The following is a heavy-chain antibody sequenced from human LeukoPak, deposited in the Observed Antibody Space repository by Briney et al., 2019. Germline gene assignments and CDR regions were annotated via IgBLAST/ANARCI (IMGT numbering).Heavy chain of an antibody. D-gene: IGHD2-2*01. V-gene: IGHV3-30-3*01. Sequence: GGSLRLSCAASGFTFSSYAMHWVRQAPGKGLEWVAVISYDGSNKYYADSVKGRFTISRDNSKNTLYLQMNSLRAEDTAVYYCARPSVYYYYGMDVWGQGTTVTVSS. CDR3: ARPSVYYYYGMDV. CDR1: GFTFSSYA. CDR2: ISYDGSNK. J-gene: IGHJ6*02.